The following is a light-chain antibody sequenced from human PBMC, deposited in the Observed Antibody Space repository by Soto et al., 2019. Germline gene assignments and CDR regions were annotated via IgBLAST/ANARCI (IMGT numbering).Light chain of an antibody. CDR2: WAF. CDR3: QQYLSTPLT. V-gene: IGKV4-1*01. CDR1: QTLIYSSNNRNY. J-gene: IGKJ4*01. Sequence: DIVMTQSPDSLAVSLGERATINCKSSQTLIYSSNNRNYLAWYQQKPGQPPMLLIYWAFTRESGVPDRFSGSGSGTDFTLTIGSLQAEDVAVYYCQQYLSTPLTFGGGTKVEIK.